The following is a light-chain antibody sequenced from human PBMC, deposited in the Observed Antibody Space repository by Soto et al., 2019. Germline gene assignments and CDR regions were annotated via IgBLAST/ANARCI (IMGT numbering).Light chain of an antibody. J-gene: IGKJ4*01. CDR3: QQSYSGPLT. V-gene: IGKV1-39*01. CDR2: AAS. CDR1: QSISSY. Sequence: DIQMTHSQSSLSASVVDRVTITCRASQSISSYLNWYQQKPGKAPKVLIYAASSLQSGVPSRFSGIGSGTDFTLSISSLQPEDFATYYCQQSYSGPLTFGGGTKVDIK.